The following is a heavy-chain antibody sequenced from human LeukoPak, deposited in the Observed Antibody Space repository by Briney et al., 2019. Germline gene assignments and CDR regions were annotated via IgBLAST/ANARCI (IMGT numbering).Heavy chain of an antibody. D-gene: IGHD3-10*01. CDR2: INHSGST. CDR1: GGSFSGYY. J-gene: IGHJ4*02. Sequence: PLETLSLTCAVYGGSFSGYYWSWIRQPPGKGLEWIGEINHSGSTNYNPSLKSRVTISVDTSKNQFSLKLSSVTAADTAVYYCARLGSGSYPIRYDCDYWRQGTLVTVSS. V-gene: IGHV4-34*01. CDR3: ARLGSGSYPIRYDCDY.